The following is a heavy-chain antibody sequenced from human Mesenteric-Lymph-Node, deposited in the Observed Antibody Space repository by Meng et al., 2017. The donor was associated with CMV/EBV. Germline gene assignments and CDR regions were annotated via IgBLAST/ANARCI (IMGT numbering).Heavy chain of an antibody. CDR3: ATFTIVVATPVGFDP. CDR1: GFTVSSNY. J-gene: IGHJ5*02. Sequence: GESLKISCAASGFTVSSNYMSWVRQAPGKGLEWVSVIYSGGSTYYADSVKGRFTISRDNAKNSLYLEMSSLRAEDTAVYYCATFTIVVATPVGFDPWGQGTLVTVSS. D-gene: IGHD3-22*01. CDR2: IYSGGST. V-gene: IGHV3-66*01.